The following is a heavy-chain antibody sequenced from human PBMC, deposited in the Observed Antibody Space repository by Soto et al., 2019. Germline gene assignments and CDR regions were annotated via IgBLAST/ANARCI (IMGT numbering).Heavy chain of an antibody. CDR1: GGSISSYY. CDR2: IYYSGST. CDR3: ARDGVQALWFGEYAAWFDP. Sequence: PSETLSLTCTVSGGSISSYYWSWIRQPPGKGLEWIGYIYYSGSTNYNPSLKSRVTISVDTSKNQFSLKLSSVTAADTAVYYCARDGVQALWFGEYAAWFDPWGQGTLVTVSS. V-gene: IGHV4-59*01. D-gene: IGHD3-10*01. J-gene: IGHJ5*02.